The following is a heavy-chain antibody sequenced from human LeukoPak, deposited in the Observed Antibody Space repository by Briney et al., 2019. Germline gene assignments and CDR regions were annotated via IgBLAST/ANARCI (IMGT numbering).Heavy chain of an antibody. CDR2: ISWNSGSI. Sequence: PGRSLRLSCAASGFTFDDYAMDWVRQAPGKGLEWVSGISWNSGSIGYADSVKGRFTISRDNSKNTLYLQMNSLRAEDTAVYYCARWDSGSYLNWFDPWGQGTLVTVSS. D-gene: IGHD1-26*01. J-gene: IGHJ5*02. CDR1: GFTFDDYA. V-gene: IGHV3-9*01. CDR3: ARWDSGSYLNWFDP.